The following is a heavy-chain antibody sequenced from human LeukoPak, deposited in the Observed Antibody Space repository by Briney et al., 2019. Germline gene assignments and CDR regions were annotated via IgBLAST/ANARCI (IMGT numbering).Heavy chain of an antibody. V-gene: IGHV4-30-4*01. CDR2: IHDSGTT. CDR1: GASISSGDYL. D-gene: IGHD3-10*01. CDR3: ARGFGAGNYYYGWFDP. Sequence: SETLSLTCNVSGASISSGDYLWNWIRQPPGKGLESIGFIHDSGTTYYNPSLKSRVTISRDMSKNQLSLMLSSVTAADTAVYYCARGFGAGNYYYGWFDPWGQGTLVSVSS. J-gene: IGHJ5*02.